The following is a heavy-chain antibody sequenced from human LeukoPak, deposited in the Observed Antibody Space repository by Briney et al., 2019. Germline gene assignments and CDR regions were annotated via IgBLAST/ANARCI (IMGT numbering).Heavy chain of an antibody. J-gene: IGHJ4*02. Sequence: PGGSLRLSCAASGFTFSSYAMSWVRQAPGKGLEWVSAISGSGGSTYYADSVKGRFTISRDNSKNTLYLQMNSLRAEDTAVYYCAKSPFLDTIFGVVTVDYWGQGTLVTVSS. CDR2: ISGSGGST. CDR3: AKSPFLDTIFGVVTVDY. V-gene: IGHV3-23*01. D-gene: IGHD3-3*01. CDR1: GFTFSSYA.